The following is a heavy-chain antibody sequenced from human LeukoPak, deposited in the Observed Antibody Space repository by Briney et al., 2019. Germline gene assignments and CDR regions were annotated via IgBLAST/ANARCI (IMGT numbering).Heavy chain of an antibody. CDR3: ARDGPPYYYDSSGYSQRDFQH. V-gene: IGHV3-21*01. D-gene: IGHD3-22*01. J-gene: IGHJ1*01. CDR2: ISSNSSYI. Sequence: PGGSLRLSCAASGFTFSSYSMNWVRQAPGKGLEWVSSISSNSSYIYYADSVKGRFTISRDNAKSSLSLQMNSLRADDTAVYYCARDGPPYYYDSSGYSQRDFQHWGQGTLVTVSS. CDR1: GFTFSSYS.